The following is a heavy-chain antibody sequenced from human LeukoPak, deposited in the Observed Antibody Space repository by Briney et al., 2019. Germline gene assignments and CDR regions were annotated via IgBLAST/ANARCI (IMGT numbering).Heavy chain of an antibody. CDR3: ASIKGAGPFDY. D-gene: IGHD1-26*01. Sequence: SETLSLTCTVSGGSISSYYWSWIRQPPGKGLEWIGYIYYSGSTSYNPSLKSRVTISVDTSKNQFSLKLSSVTAADTAVYYCASIKGAGPFDYWGQGTLVTVSS. J-gene: IGHJ4*02. V-gene: IGHV4-59*08. CDR2: IYYSGST. CDR1: GGSISSYY.